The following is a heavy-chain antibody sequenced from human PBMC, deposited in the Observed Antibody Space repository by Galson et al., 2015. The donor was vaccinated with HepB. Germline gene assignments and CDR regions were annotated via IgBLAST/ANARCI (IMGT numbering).Heavy chain of an antibody. CDR1: GFTFSSYS. V-gene: IGHV3-21*01. Sequence: SLRLSCAASGFTFSSYSMNWVRQAPGKGLEWVSSISSSSSYIYYADSVKGRFTISRDNAKNSLYLQMNSLRAEDTAVYYCARDHRDGYNYPNWFDPWGQGTLVTVSS. CDR2: ISSSSSYI. CDR3: ARDHRDGYNYPNWFDP. D-gene: IGHD5-24*01. J-gene: IGHJ5*02.